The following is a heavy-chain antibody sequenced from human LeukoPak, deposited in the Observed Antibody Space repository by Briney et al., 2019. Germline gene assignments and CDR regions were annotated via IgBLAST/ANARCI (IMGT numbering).Heavy chain of an antibody. CDR1: GYSISNYR. D-gene: IGHD3-10*01. J-gene: IGHJ4*02. V-gene: IGHV5-51*01. Sequence: GASPQISSKGSGYSISNYRIARVRLMPGKGMEYIGIIYPGDSDTNYSPSFRGQVTISADRSISTAYQQWNSLKPSDTAMYYCMRAPTGISFWFHFDYWAQGNLVTVSS. CDR3: MRAPTGISFWFHFDY. CDR2: IYPGDSDT.